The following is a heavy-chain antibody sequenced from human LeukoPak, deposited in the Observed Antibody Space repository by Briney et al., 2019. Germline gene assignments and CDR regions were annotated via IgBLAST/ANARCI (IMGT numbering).Heavy chain of an antibody. CDR3: ARVDAHDAFDI. CDR2: MDEYGSDI. Sequence: GGSLRLSCVVSGFDFSGFSMSWVRQAPGKGLEWVAIMDEYGSDIFYVESVKGRFIISRANARNSLYLQMNSLRAEDTALYYCARVDAHDAFDIWGQGTMVTVSS. V-gene: IGHV3-7*03. J-gene: IGHJ3*02. D-gene: IGHD2-2*03. CDR1: GFDFSGFS.